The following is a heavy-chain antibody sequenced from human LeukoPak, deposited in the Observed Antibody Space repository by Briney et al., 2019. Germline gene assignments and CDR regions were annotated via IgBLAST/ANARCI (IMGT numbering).Heavy chain of an antibody. V-gene: IGHV3-30*02. CDR3: AKGDSYGYVR. D-gene: IGHD5-18*01. Sequence: GGSLRLSCAASEFSFSSSGMHWVRQAPGKGLEWVTFIRNDGSKKYYADSVKGRFTLSRDNSKNTLYLQMNSLRAEDTAVYYCAKGDSYGYVRWGQGTLVTVSS. CDR1: EFSFSSSG. J-gene: IGHJ4*02. CDR2: IRNDGSKK.